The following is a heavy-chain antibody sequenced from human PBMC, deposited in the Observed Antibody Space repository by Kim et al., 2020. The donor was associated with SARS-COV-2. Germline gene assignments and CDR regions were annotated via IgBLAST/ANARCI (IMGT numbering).Heavy chain of an antibody. V-gene: IGHV4-4*02. CDR2: IYHSGST. J-gene: IGHJ4*02. CDR3: ARSPFLGYCSSTSCYHFDY. CDR1: GGSISSSNW. Sequence: SETLSLTCAVSGGSISSSNWWSWVRQPPGKGLEWIGEIYHSGSTNYNPSLKSRVTISVDKSKNQFSLKLSSVTAADTAVYYCARSPFLGYCSSTSCYHFDYWGQGTLVTVSS. D-gene: IGHD2-2*01.